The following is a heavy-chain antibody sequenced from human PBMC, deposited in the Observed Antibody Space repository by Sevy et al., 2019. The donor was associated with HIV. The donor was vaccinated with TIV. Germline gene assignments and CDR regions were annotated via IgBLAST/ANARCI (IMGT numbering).Heavy chain of an antibody. CDR2: IYYNGHI. D-gene: IGHD1-26*01. Sequence: SETLSLTCTVSGGSITSLYWNWIRQPPGKGPEWIANIYYNGHINYNPSLKSRVTLSLDTSKNQFSLMLSSVTAADTAMYYCAGENAWGRGYSWGQGTLVTVSS. V-gene: IGHV4-59*08. CDR3: AGENAWGRGYS. J-gene: IGHJ4*02. CDR1: GGSITSLY.